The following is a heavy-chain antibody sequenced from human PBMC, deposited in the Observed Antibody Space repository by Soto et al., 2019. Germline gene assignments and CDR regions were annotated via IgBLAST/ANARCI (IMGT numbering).Heavy chain of an antibody. CDR2: IDWDDDK. V-gene: IGHV2-70*01. J-gene: IGHJ3*02. CDR1: GFSLSTSGMC. Sequence: SCPTLVNPTQTLTLTCTFSGFSLSTSGMCVSWILQPPGKALEWLALIDWDDDKYYSTSLKTRLTISKDTSKNQVVLTMTNMDPVDTATYYCARILYYDILTGAHDAFDIWGQGTMVTVSS. CDR3: ARILYYDILTGAHDAFDI. D-gene: IGHD3-9*01.